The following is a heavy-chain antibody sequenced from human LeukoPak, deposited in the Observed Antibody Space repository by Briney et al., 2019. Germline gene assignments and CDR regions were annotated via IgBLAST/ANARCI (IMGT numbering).Heavy chain of an antibody. V-gene: IGHV4-4*07. J-gene: IGHJ6*03. D-gene: IGHD3-3*01. CDR3: ARVLGWLGYYYMDV. CDR1: GGSISSYY. Sequence: SETLSLTCTVSGGSISSYYWSWIRQPAGKGLEWIGRIYTSGSTNYNPSLKSRVTISVDTSKNQFSLKLSSVTAEDTAVYYCARVLGWLGYYYMDVWGKGTTVTVSS. CDR2: IYTSGST.